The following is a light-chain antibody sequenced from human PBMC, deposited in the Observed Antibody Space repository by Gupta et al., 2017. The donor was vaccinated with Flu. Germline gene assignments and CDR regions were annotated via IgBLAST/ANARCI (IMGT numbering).Light chain of an antibody. CDR1: QSVNNNL. Sequence: EIVLTQSPGTLSLSPGERATLSCRASQSVNNNLLTWYQQKPGQAPRLLIYGASSRATGIPDRFSGSGSGTDFTLTIRRLEPEDFAVYYCLQYAISLHTFGQGTKLEIK. J-gene: IGKJ2*01. V-gene: IGKV3-20*01. CDR3: LQYAISLHT. CDR2: GAS.